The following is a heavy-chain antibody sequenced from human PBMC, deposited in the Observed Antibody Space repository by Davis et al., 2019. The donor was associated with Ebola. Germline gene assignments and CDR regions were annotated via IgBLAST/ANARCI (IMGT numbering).Heavy chain of an antibody. J-gene: IGHJ6*02. Sequence: GGSLRLSCSASGFTFSSYAMHWVRQSPGKGLEYVSAISSNGGSTYYADSVKGRFTISRDNSKNTLYLQMNSLRAEDTAVYYCAGNYYYYYGMDVWGQGTTVTVSS. CDR3: AGNYYYYYGMDV. CDR1: GFTFSSYA. CDR2: ISSNGGST. V-gene: IGHV3-64*04.